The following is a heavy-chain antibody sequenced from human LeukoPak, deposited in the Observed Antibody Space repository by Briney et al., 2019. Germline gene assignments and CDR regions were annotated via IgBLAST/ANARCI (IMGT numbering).Heavy chain of an antibody. D-gene: IGHD2-15*01. CDR3: ARDRAMGLGYCSGGSCQRAFDI. J-gene: IGHJ3*02. Sequence: SQTLSLTCTVSGGSISSGGYYWSWIRQHPGKGLEWIGYIYYSGSTYYNPSLKSRVTISVDTSKNQFSLKLSSVTAADTAVYYCARDRAMGLGYCSGGSCQRAFDIWGQGTMVIVSS. CDR1: GGSISSGGYY. V-gene: IGHV4-31*03. CDR2: IYYSGST.